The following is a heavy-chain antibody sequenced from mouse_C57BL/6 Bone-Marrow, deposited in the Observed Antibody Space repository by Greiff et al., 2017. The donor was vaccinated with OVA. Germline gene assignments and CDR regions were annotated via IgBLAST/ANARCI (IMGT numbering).Heavy chain of an antibody. CDR3: ARLTGHFDY. D-gene: IGHD4-1*01. CDR2: IDPSDSYT. CDR1: GYTFTSYW. V-gene: IGHV1-69*01. J-gene: IGHJ2*01. Sequence: QVQLQQPGAELVMPGASVKLSCKASGYTFTSYWMHWVKQRPGKGLEWIGEIDPSDSYTNYNQKFKGKSTLTVDKSSSTAYMQLSSLTSEDSAVYYCARLTGHFDYWGQGTTLTVSS.